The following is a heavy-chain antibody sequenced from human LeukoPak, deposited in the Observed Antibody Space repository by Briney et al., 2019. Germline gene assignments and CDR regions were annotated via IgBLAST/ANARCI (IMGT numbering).Heavy chain of an antibody. CDR3: VRSGVVLQTGFDF. D-gene: IGHD3-16*01. V-gene: IGHV4-39*07. CDR2: VFHDGTT. CDR1: GGPIMTAPYY. Sequence: SETLSLTCAVSGGPIMTAPYYWGWIRQPPGKGLEWLGSVFHDGTTYYSPSLKSRVTVSADTSRNRISLSLTSSSAADTAVYYCVRSGVVLQTGFDFWGQGALVTVSS. J-gene: IGHJ4*02.